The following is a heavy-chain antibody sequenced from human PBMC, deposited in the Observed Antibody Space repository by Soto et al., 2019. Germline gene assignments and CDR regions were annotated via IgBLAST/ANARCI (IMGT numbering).Heavy chain of an antibody. CDR3: ARVEDYGDFTAHYYYYYYMDV. Sequence: QVQLVQSGAEVKKPGASVKVSCKASGYTFTSYGISWVRQAPGQGLEWMGWISAYNGNTNYAQKLQGRVTMTTDTSTSTAYMELRSLRSDDTDVYYCARVEDYGDFTAHYYYYYYMDVWGKGTTVTVSS. J-gene: IGHJ6*03. CDR1: GYTFTSYG. V-gene: IGHV1-18*01. D-gene: IGHD4-17*01. CDR2: ISAYNGNT.